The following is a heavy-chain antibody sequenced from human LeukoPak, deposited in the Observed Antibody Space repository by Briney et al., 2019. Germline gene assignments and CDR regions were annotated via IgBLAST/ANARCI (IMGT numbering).Heavy chain of an antibody. V-gene: IGHV1-69*01. CDR2: IIPIFGTA. Sequence: SVKVSCKASGGTFSSYAISWVRQAPGQGLELMGGIIPIFGTANYAQKFQGRVTITADESTSTAYMELSSLRSEDTAVYYCARYRVGYEEGQYYMDVWGKGTTVTVSS. CDR3: ARYRVGYEEGQYYMDV. J-gene: IGHJ6*03. D-gene: IGHD5-12*01. CDR1: GGTFSSYA.